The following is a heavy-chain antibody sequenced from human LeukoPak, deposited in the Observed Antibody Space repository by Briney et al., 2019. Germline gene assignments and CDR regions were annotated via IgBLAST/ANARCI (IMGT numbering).Heavy chain of an antibody. D-gene: IGHD3-10*02. V-gene: IGHV3-21*01. J-gene: IGHJ6*04. CDR1: GFTFSSYS. CDR3: AELGITMIGGV. CDR2: ISHISSNI. Sequence: GGSLRLSCAASGFTFSSYSMNWVRQAPGQGLEWVSSISHISSNIYYADSVKGRFTISRDNAKNSLYLQMNSLRAEDTAVYYCAELGITMIGGVWGKGTTVTISS.